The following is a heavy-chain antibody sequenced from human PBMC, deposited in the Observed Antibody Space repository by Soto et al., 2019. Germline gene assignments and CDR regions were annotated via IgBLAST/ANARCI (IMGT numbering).Heavy chain of an antibody. Sequence: ASVKVSCKASGYTFTSYARHWVRQAPGQRLEWMGWINAGNGNTKYSQKFQGRVTITRDTSASTAYMELSSLRSEDTAVYYCAREAGAVWFGEQYNWFDPWGQGTLVTVSS. J-gene: IGHJ5*02. CDR2: INAGNGNT. V-gene: IGHV1-3*01. D-gene: IGHD3-10*01. CDR3: AREAGAVWFGEQYNWFDP. CDR1: GYTFTSYA.